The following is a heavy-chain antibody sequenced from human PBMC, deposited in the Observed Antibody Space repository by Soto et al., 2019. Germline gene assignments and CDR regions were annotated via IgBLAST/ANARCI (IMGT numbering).Heavy chain of an antibody. CDR3: ARGVGGYSYGNYYYYYGMDV. V-gene: IGHV1-46*03. D-gene: IGHD5-18*01. J-gene: IGHJ6*02. CDR2: INPSGGST. CDR1: GYTFTSYY. Sequence: GASVTVSCKASGYTFTSYYMHWVRQAPGQGLEWMGIINPSGGSTSYAQKFQGRVTMTRDTSTSTVYMELSSLRSEDTAVYYCARGVGGYSYGNYYYYYGMDVWGQGTTVTVSS.